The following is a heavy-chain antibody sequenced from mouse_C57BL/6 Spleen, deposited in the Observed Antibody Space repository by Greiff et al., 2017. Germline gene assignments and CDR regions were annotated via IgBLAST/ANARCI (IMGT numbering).Heavy chain of an antibody. D-gene: IGHD3-2*02. CDR2: IAPAKGNT. CDR3: ARGASSGLWFAY. J-gene: IGHJ3*01. V-gene: IGHV14-3*01. CDR1: GFNIKNTY. Sequence: EVQLQQSVAELVRPGASVKLSCTASGFNIKNTYMHWVKQRPEQGLEWVGRIAPAKGNTKYAPQFKGKATITADTSSNTAYLQLSRLTSEDTAIYYCARGASSGLWFAYWGQGTLVTVSA.